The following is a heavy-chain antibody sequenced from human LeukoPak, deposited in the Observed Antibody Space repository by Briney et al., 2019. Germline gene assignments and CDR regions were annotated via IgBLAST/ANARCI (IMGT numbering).Heavy chain of an antibody. Sequence: SETLSLTCTVSGGSISNYYWSWIRQPAGKGLEWIGRIYSSGTTIYNPSLKSRVTMSVHTYKNQFSLKLSSVNAADTAVYFCASGSSGYDPWGQGTLVTVSS. J-gene: IGHJ5*02. D-gene: IGHD5-12*01. CDR3: ASGSSGYDP. CDR2: IYSSGTT. CDR1: GGSISNYY. V-gene: IGHV4-4*07.